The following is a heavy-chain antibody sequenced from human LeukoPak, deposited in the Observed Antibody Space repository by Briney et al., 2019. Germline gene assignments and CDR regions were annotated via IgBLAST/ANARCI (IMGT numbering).Heavy chain of an antibody. CDR1: GFTFDDYA. CDR2: ISWNSGSI. V-gene: IGHV3-9*01. J-gene: IGHJ4*02. CDR3: AKDDLAATMPPDY. Sequence: AGGSLRLSCAASGFTFDDYAMHWVRQAPGKGLEGVSGISWNSGSIGYADSVKGRFTTSRDNSKNSLYLQMNSLRAEYTALYYCAKDDLAATMPPDYWGQGTLVTVSS. D-gene: IGHD2-2*01.